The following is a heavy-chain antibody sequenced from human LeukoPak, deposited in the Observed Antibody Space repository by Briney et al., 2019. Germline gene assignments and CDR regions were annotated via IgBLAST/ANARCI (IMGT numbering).Heavy chain of an antibody. Sequence: GGSLRLSCAASGFTFSSYAMSWVRQAPGKGLEWVPAISGSGGSTYYADSVKGRFTISRDNSKNTLYLQMNSLRAEDTAVYYCAKDRRVTRSATWGQGTLVTVSS. V-gene: IGHV3-23*01. D-gene: IGHD2-21*02. CDR3: AKDRRVTRSAT. J-gene: IGHJ4*02. CDR2: ISGSGGST. CDR1: GFTFSSYA.